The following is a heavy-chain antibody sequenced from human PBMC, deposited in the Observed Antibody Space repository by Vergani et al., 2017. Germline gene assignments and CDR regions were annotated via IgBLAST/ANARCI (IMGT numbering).Heavy chain of an antibody. J-gene: IGHJ5*02. CDR1: GYTFTGYY. CDR2: INPNSGGT. CDR3: ARATYDSSGYWFDP. Sequence: QVQLVQSGAEVKKPGASVKVSCKASGYTFTGYYMHWARQAPGQGLEWMGWINPNSGGTNYAQKFQGRVTMTRDTSFSTAYMELCRLRSDDTAVYYCARATYDSSGYWFDPWGQGTLVTVSS. D-gene: IGHD3-22*01. V-gene: IGHV1-2*02.